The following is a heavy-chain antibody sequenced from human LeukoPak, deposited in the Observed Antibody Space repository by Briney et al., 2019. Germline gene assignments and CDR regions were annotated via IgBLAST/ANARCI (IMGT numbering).Heavy chain of an antibody. D-gene: IGHD2-8*01. V-gene: IGHV3-48*04. CDR3: ARRMDNDY. CDR1: GFTFSSYS. J-gene: IGHJ4*02. Sequence: GGSLRLSCAASGFTFSSYSMNWVRQAPGKGLEWVSFISDSGSAIYYADSVKGRFTISRDNTKNSLYLQMNSLRAEDTAVYYCARRMDNDYWGQGTLVTVSS. CDR2: ISDSGSAI.